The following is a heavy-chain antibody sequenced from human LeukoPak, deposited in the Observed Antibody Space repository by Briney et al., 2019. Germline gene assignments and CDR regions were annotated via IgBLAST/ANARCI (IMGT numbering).Heavy chain of an antibody. D-gene: IGHD3-10*01. J-gene: IGHJ6*03. CDR2: MNPNSGQT. V-gene: IGHV1-8*01. CDR3: ARVKEGYGSGRRENYYYYYMDV. CDR1: GYTFTSYD. Sequence: ASVKVSCKASGYTFTSYDINWVRQAPGQGLEWMGWMNPNSGQTGSAQNFQGRLTMTRDTSISTVYMELSSLRCEDTAVYYCARVKEGYGSGRRENYYYYYMDVWGKGTTVTISS.